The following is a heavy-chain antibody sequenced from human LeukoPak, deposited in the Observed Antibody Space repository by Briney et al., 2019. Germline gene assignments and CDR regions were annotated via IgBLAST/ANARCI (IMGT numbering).Heavy chain of an antibody. CDR1: GGSISSYY. V-gene: IGHV4-30-4*08. Sequence: PSETLSLTCTVSGGSISSYYWSWIRQPPGKGLEWIGYIYYSGSTYYNPSLKSRVTISVDTSKNQFSLRLSSVTAADTATYYCARDRGGYYYFDYWGQGTLVTVSS. D-gene: IGHD1-1*01. CDR2: IYYSGST. J-gene: IGHJ4*02. CDR3: ARDRGGYYYFDY.